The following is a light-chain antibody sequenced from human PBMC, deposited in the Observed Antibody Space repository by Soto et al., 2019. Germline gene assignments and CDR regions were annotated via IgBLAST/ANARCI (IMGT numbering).Light chain of an antibody. CDR2: DVT. V-gene: IGLV2-8*01. CDR3: SSYAVSNNYV. CDR1: SSDVGGYNY. Sequence: QSALTQPPSASGSLGQSVTISCTGTSSDVGGYNYVSWYQQHPGKGPKLIIYDVTQRPSGVPDRFSGYKSGNTASLTVSGLQAEDEADYYFSSYAVSNNYVFGTGTKLTVL. J-gene: IGLJ1*01.